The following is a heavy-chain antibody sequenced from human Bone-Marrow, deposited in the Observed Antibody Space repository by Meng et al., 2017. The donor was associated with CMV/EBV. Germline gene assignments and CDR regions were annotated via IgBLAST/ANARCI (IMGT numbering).Heavy chain of an antibody. Sequence: ASVKVSCKVSGYTLTELSMHWVRQAPGKGLEWMGGFDPEDGETIYAQKFQGRVTMTEDTSTDTAYMELSSLRSEDTAVYYCATFPLVVEAHHSLDYWGQGTLVTVSS. CDR1: GYTLTELS. CDR2: FDPEDGET. J-gene: IGHJ4*02. V-gene: IGHV1-24*01. CDR3: ATFPLVVEAHHSLDY. D-gene: IGHD6-6*01.